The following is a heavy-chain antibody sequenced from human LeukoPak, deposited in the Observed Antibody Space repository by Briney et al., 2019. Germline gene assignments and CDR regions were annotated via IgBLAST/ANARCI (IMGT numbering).Heavy chain of an antibody. J-gene: IGHJ5*02. Sequence: GGSLRLSCAASGFTFSSYSMNWVRQAPGEGLEWVSSISSSSSYIYYADSVKGRFTISRDNAKNSLYLQMNSLRAEDTAVYYCARDPSPGVTTPDWFDPWGQGTLVTVSS. V-gene: IGHV3-21*01. D-gene: IGHD1-14*01. CDR1: GFTFSSYS. CDR2: ISSSSSYI. CDR3: ARDPSPGVTTPDWFDP.